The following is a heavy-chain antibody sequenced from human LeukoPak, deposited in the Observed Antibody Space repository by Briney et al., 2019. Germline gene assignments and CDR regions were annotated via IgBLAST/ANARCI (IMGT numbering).Heavy chain of an antibody. CDR3: ARETGNGDSDFDY. J-gene: IGHJ4*02. Sequence: GGSLRLSCAASGFTFDDSVMSWVRQAPGKGLEWVSGINWNGGSTGYADSVKGRFTISRDNAKNSLYLQMNSLRAEDTAVYYCARETGNGDSDFDYWGQGTLVTVSS. CDR2: INWNGGST. CDR1: GFTFDDSV. D-gene: IGHD4-17*01. V-gene: IGHV3-20*04.